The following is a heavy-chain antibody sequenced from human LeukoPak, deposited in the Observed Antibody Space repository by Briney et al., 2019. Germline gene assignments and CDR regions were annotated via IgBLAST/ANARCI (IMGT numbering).Heavy chain of an antibody. V-gene: IGHV3-66*01. CDR1: GFTVTVNS. CDR2: IYRGDST. CDR3: ARDTPAAGTRYFDN. J-gene: IGHJ4*02. Sequence: GGSLRLSCAASGFTVTVNSMSWVRQAPGKGLEWVSVIYRGDSTYYADSVRGRFTISRDYSKNTYLQINSLRAEDTAVYYCARDTPAAGTRYFDNWGQGTLVTVSS. D-gene: IGHD6-13*01.